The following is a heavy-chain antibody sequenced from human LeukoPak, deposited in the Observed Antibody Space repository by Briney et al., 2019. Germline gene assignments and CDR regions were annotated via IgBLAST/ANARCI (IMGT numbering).Heavy chain of an antibody. Sequence: TGGSLRLSCAASGFTFSSYWMSWVRQAPGKGLEWVANIKQDGSEKYYVDSVKGRFTISRDNAKNSLYLQMNSLRAVDTAVYYCARAGRGIAARREGYYYYYYMDVWGKGTTVTVSS. CDR2: IKQDGSEK. CDR1: GFTFSSYW. V-gene: IGHV3-7*01. D-gene: IGHD6-6*01. CDR3: ARAGRGIAARREGYYYYYYMDV. J-gene: IGHJ6*03.